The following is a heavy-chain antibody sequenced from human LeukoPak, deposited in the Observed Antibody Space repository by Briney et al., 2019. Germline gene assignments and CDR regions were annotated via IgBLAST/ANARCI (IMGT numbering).Heavy chain of an antibody. CDR2: INSDGSST. Sequence: GGSLRLSCAASGFTFSSYWIHWVRQAPGKGLVWVSRINSDGSSTTYADSVKGRFTISRDNAKNSLYLQMNSLRAEDTAVYYCARDKGSSWYAFGYYYYYMDVWGKGTTVTVSS. D-gene: IGHD6-13*01. CDR3: ARDKGSSWYAFGYYYYYMDV. CDR1: GFTFSSYW. J-gene: IGHJ6*03. V-gene: IGHV3-74*01.